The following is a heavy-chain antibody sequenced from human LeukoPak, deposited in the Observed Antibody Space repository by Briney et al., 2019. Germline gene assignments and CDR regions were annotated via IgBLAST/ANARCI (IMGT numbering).Heavy chain of an antibody. J-gene: IGHJ4*02. CDR2: IKQDGSQK. CDR3: AAQRAVGFDY. CDR1: GFTFSTYY. Sequence: PGGSLRLSCAASGFTFSTYYMTWVPQAPGKGLEWVANIKQDGSQKYYVDSVQGRFTISRDNAKNSLYLQMNSLRAEDTAVYYCAAQRAVGFDYWGQGTLVTASS. D-gene: IGHD6-19*01. V-gene: IGHV3-7*01.